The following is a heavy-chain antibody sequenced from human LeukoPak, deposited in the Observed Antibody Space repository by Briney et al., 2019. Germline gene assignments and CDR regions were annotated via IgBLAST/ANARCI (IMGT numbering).Heavy chain of an antibody. D-gene: IGHD2-2*02. CDR1: GGFVSNYY. J-gene: IGHJ4*02. V-gene: IGHV4-59*02. CDR2: IYYSGST. CDR3: ARGQVDTHFDY. Sequence: SETLSLTCTVSGGFVSNYYWSWIRQPPGKGLEWIGYIYYSGSTDYNPSLKSRVTISVDTSKNQFSLKLTSVTAADTAVYYCARGQVDTHFDYWGPGTLVTVSS.